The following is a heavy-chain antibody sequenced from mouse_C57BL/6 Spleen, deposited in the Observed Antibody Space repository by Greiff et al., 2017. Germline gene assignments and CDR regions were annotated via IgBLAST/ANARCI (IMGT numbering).Heavy chain of an antibody. Sequence: VHVKQSGAELVRPGASVKLSCTASGFNIKDYYMHWVKQRPEQGLEWIGWIDPENGDTEYASTFQGKATITADTSSNTAYLQLSSLTSEDTAVDYCTKDYSNYGFAYWGQGTLVTVSA. D-gene: IGHD2-5*01. J-gene: IGHJ3*01. V-gene: IGHV14-4*01. CDR3: TKDYSNYGFAY. CDR2: IDPENGDT. CDR1: GFNIKDYY.